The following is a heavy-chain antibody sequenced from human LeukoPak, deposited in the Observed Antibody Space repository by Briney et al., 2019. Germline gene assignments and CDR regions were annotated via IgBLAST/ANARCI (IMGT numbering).Heavy chain of an antibody. D-gene: IGHD3-10*01. CDR2: IYYSGST. CDR1: GGSISSGDYY. Sequence: PSETLSLTCTVSGGSISSGDYYWSWIRQPPGKGLEWIGYIYYSGSTYYNPTLKSRVTISVDTSKNQFSLKLSSVTAADTAVYYCAKGRTEMVLGPFDYWGQGTLVPVSS. CDR3: AKGRTEMVLGPFDY. V-gene: IGHV4-30-4*01. J-gene: IGHJ4*02.